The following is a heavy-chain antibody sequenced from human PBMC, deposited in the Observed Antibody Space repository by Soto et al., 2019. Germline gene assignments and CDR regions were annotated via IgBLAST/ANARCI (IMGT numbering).Heavy chain of an antibody. V-gene: IGHV1-58*01. D-gene: IGHD1-1*01. CDR2: IVVGSGNT. CDR3: AAEGGTTSYYYYYGMDV. CDR1: GFTFTSSA. Sequence: EASVKVSCKTSGFTFTSSAVQWVRQARGQRLEWIGWIVVGSGNTNYAQKLQERVTITRDMYTSTAYMELSSLRSEDTAVYYCAAEGGTTSYYYYYGMDVGGQGTTVTVSS. J-gene: IGHJ6*02.